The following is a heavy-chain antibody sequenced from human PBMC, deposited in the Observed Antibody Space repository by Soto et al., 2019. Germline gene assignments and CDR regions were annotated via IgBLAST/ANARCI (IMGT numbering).Heavy chain of an antibody. D-gene: IGHD5-12*01. J-gene: IGHJ3*02. CDR3: TTEAREYSGYDPDALPRDAFDI. V-gene: IGHV3-15*01. Sequence: GGSLRLSCAASGFTFSNAWMSWVRQAPGKGLEWVGRIKSKTDGGTTDYAAPVKGRLTISKDDSKNTLYLQINSLKTEDTAVYYCTTEAREYSGYDPDALPRDAFDIWGQGTMVTVSS. CDR2: IKSKTDGGTT. CDR1: GFTFSNAW.